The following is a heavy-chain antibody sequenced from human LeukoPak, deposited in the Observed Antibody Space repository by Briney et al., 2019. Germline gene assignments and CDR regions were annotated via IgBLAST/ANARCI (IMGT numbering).Heavy chain of an antibody. D-gene: IGHD6-19*01. CDR2: ISATSGNT. Sequence: ASVKVSCTASGYTFTERGISWMRHVPGQGLEWMGWISATSGNTYYAHTFQDRVTMTTDASTSTAYMELRDLTADDTAVYYCGKGSSGWSRDPWGQGTLVTVSS. CDR3: GKGSSGWSRDP. CDR1: GYTFTERG. V-gene: IGHV1-18*01. J-gene: IGHJ5*02.